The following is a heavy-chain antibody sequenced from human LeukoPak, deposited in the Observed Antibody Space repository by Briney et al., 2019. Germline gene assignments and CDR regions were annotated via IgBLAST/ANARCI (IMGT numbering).Heavy chain of an antibody. J-gene: IGHJ4*02. D-gene: IGHD3-9*01. Sequence: ASVKVSCKASGYTFTSYVINWVRQATGQGLEWMGWMNPNSGNTGYAQKFQGRVTMTRNTSISTAYMELSSLRSEDTAVYYCARGPLRYFDWLLQEYYFDYWGQGTLVTVSS. CDR1: GYTFTSYV. CDR2: MNPNSGNT. CDR3: ARGPLRYFDWLLQEYYFDY. V-gene: IGHV1-8*01.